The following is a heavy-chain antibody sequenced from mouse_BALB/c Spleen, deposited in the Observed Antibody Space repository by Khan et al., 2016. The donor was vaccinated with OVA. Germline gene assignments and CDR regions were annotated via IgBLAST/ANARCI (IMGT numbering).Heavy chain of an antibody. Sequence: VQLKQSGAELVKPGASVKLSCTASGFNIKDTHMHWVKQRPEQGLEWIGRIDPANDNSKYDPRFQGKATIKANTSSKTAYLPHSSLTSENTAVYYCAPAWTGDSLDYWGQGTTLTVSS. J-gene: IGHJ2*01. CDR2: IDPANDNS. CDR3: APAWTGDSLDY. V-gene: IGHV14-3*02. CDR1: GFNIKDTH. D-gene: IGHD4-1*01.